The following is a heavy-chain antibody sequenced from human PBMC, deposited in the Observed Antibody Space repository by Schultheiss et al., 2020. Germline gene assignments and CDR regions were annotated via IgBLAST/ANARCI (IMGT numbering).Heavy chain of an antibody. J-gene: IGHJ3*01. Sequence: GESLKISCAASGFTLSNYHMNWVRQAPGKGLEWVAAISGSAESTFYAQFGKGRFTISRDNPKNMVYLQMNSLRADDTAVYYCAKDSGALNAFDVWGQGTLVTVAS. CDR1: GFTLSNYH. D-gene: IGHD2-15*01. CDR2: ISGSAEST. V-gene: IGHV3-23*01. CDR3: AKDSGALNAFDV.